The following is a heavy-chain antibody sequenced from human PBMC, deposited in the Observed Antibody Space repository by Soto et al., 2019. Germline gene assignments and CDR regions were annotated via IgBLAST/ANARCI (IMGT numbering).Heavy chain of an antibody. V-gene: IGHV3-23*01. J-gene: IGHJ4*02. CDR3: AKDPDRYDYVWGTYRYIDH. Sequence: GGSLRLSCTASGITFSNYAMSWVRLAPRKGLEWVSTISTSGGRPYYADSVKGRFTISRDNSKNTLYLQMNSLRAGDTAVYYCAKDPDRYDYVWGTYRYIDHWGQGTLVTVSS. CDR1: GITFSNYA. D-gene: IGHD3-16*02. CDR2: ISTSGGRP.